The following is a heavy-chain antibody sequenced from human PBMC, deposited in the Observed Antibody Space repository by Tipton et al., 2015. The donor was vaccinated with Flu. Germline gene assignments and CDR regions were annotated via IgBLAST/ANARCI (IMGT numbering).Heavy chain of an antibody. D-gene: IGHD3-16*01. CDR1: GFTFSSYA. Sequence: SLRLSCAASGFTFSSYAMHWVRQAPGKGLEWVAVISYDGSNKYYADSVKGRFTISRDNSKNTLYLQMNSLRAEDTAVYYCARAFRKDWFDPWGQGTLVTVSS. J-gene: IGHJ5*02. V-gene: IGHV3-30-3*01. CDR2: ISYDGSNK. CDR3: ARAFRKDWFDP.